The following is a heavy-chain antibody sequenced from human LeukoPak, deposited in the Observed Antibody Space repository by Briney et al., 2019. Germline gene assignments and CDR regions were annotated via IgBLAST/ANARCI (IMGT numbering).Heavy chain of an antibody. D-gene: IGHD3-3*01. CDR3: ARDFYDFWSGYWLGRPGGYYYYMDV. V-gene: IGHV1-2*02. CDR1: EYTFTDHY. Sequence: ASLKVSCKALEYTFTDHYIHWVRQAPGQGLEWMGWINPKSGGRDTNYAQKFRGRVTMTTDTSISTAYMELSRLRSDDTAVYYCARDFYDFWSGYWLGRPGGYYYYMDVWGKGTTVTVSS. J-gene: IGHJ6*03. CDR2: INPKSGGRDT.